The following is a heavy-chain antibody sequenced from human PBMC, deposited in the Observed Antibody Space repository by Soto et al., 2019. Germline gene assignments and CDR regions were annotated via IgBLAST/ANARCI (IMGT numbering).Heavy chain of an antibody. D-gene: IGHD6-6*01. J-gene: IGHJ6*02. Sequence: PGESLKISCKASGYSFTNSWIGWVRLLPGKGLEWMGIMYPGDSDTRYSPSFQGQVTISADKSISTAYLQWSSLKASDTAIYYCARRSIYDYVMDVWGQGTTVNVSS. CDR3: ARRSIYDYVMDV. CDR1: GYSFTNSW. V-gene: IGHV5-51*01. CDR2: MYPGDSDT.